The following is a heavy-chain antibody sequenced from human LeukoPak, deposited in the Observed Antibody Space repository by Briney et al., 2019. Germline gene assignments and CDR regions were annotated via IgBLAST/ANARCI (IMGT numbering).Heavy chain of an antibody. Sequence: GGSLRLSCAASGFTFSSYAMSWVRQAPGKGLEWVSAISGSGGSTYYADSVKGRFAISRDNSKNTLYLQMNSLRAEDTAVYYCAKDLEPTAAGQIDYWGQGTLVTVSS. J-gene: IGHJ4*02. CDR3: AKDLEPTAAGQIDY. CDR2: ISGSGGST. V-gene: IGHV3-23*01. CDR1: GFTFSSYA. D-gene: IGHD6-13*01.